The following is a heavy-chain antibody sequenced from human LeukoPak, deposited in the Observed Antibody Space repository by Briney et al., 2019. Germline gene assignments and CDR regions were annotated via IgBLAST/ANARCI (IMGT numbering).Heavy chain of an antibody. D-gene: IGHD3-16*02. J-gene: IGHJ4*02. V-gene: IGHV3-30*18. CDR2: ISYDGSNK. Sequence: GGSLRPSCAASGFTFSSYGMHWVRQAPGKGLEWVAVISYDGSNKYYADSVKGRFTISRDNSKNTLYLQMNSLRAEDTAVYYCAKDDAVSPFDYWGQGTLVTVSS. CDR3: AKDDAVSPFDY. CDR1: GFTFSSYG.